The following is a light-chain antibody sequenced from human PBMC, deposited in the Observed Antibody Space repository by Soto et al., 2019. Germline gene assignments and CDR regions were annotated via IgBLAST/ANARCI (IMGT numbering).Light chain of an antibody. CDR3: SSYTSSSTLEV. J-gene: IGLJ1*01. CDR1: SSDVGGYNY. Sequence: QSALTQPASVSGSPGQSITISCTGTSSDVGGYNYVSWYQQHPGKAPKLMIYDVSNRPSGVSNRFSGSKSGNTASLTISGLQAEDAADYYCSSYTSSSTLEVFGTGTKLTVL. CDR2: DVS. V-gene: IGLV2-14*01.